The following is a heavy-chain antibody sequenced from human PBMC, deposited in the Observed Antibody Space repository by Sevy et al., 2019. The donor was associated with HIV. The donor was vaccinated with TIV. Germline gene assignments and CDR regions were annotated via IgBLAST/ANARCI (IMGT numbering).Heavy chain of an antibody. J-gene: IGHJ4*02. CDR1: GFKFSVYS. CDR2: MTSDTGTI. V-gene: IGHV3-48*02. D-gene: IGHD1-1*01. CDR3: ARSVEGHFDY. Sequence: GGSLRLSCAASGFKFSVYSMNWVRQAPGKGLEWISYMTSDTGTIKYAESVKGRFTIYRDNARNSEYLQMNSLRDEDTAVYYCARSVEGHFDYWGQGTLVTVSS.